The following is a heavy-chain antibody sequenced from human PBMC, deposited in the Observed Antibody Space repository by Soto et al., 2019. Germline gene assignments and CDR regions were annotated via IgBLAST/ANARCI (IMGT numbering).Heavy chain of an antibody. CDR3: AKGRGGAYYYYGLDV. CDR1: GFTFNTYA. V-gene: IGHV3-23*01. J-gene: IGHJ6*02. D-gene: IGHD3-10*01. CDR2: ISGSGANT. Sequence: EVQLLESGGGLVQPGESLTLSCAASGFTFNTYAMTWARRAPGKGLEWVSAISGSGANTYVADSVKGRLTISRDNSKDTLYLQMNSLRAEDTAIYYCAKGRGGAYYYYGLDVWGQGTTVTVSS.